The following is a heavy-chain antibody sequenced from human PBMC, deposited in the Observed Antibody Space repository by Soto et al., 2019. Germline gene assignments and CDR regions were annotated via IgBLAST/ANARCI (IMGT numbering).Heavy chain of an antibody. J-gene: IGHJ4*02. CDR3: ATREPNSRTYFGVFDY. Sequence: SETLSLTCTVSGGSISSGGYYWSWIRQHPGKGLEWIGYIYYSGSTYYNPSLKSRVTISVDTSKNQFSLKLNSVTAADTAVYYCATREPNSRTYFGVFDYWGQGTQVTVSS. CDR1: GGSISSGGYY. CDR2: IYYSGST. D-gene: IGHD1-26*01. V-gene: IGHV4-31*03.